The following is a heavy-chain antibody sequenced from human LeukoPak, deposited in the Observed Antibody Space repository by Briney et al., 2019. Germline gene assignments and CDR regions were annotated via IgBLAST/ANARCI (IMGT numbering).Heavy chain of an antibody. Sequence: GESLQISCQGSGYSFTSYWIGWVRPMPGKGLEWMGIIYPGDSDTRYSPSFQGQVTISADKSISTAYLQWSSLKASDTAMYYCARHSYDHSRDYWGQGTLVTVSS. J-gene: IGHJ4*02. D-gene: IGHD5-12*01. CDR2: IYPGDSDT. CDR3: ARHSYDHSRDY. V-gene: IGHV5-51*01. CDR1: GYSFTSYW.